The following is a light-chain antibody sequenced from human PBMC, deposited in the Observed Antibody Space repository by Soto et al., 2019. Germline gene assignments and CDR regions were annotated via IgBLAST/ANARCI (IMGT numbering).Light chain of an antibody. CDR1: QTVQNY. J-gene: IGKJ2*01. CDR2: AAS. CDR3: QQSKGAPPHT. V-gene: IGKV1-39*01. Sequence: DIQMTQSPPSLSASVGDTVTITCRASQTVQNYVNWYQQKPGTAPKLLIFAASTLQSGVPSRFSGSGSGTDFSLTISSLQSEDFATYYCQQSKGAPPHTFGQGTKLEIK.